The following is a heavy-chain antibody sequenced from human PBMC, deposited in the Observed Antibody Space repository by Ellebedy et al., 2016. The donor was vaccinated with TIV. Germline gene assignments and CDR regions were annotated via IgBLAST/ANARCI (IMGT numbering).Heavy chain of an antibody. CDR2: VHHSGST. J-gene: IGHJ2*01. CDR3: ARGGAGGYWYFDL. CDR1: DGSFSDYY. V-gene: IGHV4-34*01. D-gene: IGHD4-23*01. Sequence: MPSETLSLTCAVYDGSFSDYYWCWIRQSPGKGLEWIGEVHHSGSTIYSPSLRSRVTISVATSKSQFSLNLNSVTAADTAVYYCARGGAGGYWYFDLWGRGTLVTVSS.